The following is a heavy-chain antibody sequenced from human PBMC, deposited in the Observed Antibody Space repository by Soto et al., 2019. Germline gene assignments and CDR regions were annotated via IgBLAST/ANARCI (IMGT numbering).Heavy chain of an antibody. Sequence: QVQLQQWGAGLLKPSETLSLTCAVYGGSFSGYYWSWIRQPPGKALEWIGEINHSGSTNYNPSLKSRVTISEGTSKNQYSLERSAVTAADAAVYYWARDPGSDIVVVPAADSFDYWGQGTLVTVSS. D-gene: IGHD2-2*01. J-gene: IGHJ4*02. CDR2: INHSGST. V-gene: IGHV4-34*01. CDR1: GGSFSGYY. CDR3: ARDPGSDIVVVPAADSFDY.